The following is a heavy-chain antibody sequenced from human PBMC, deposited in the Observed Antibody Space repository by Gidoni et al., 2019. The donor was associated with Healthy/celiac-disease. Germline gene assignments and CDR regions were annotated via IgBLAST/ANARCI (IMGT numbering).Heavy chain of an antibody. V-gene: IGHV4-34*01. CDR3: ARVGVQTQWSRIRTIYYYYYMDV. D-gene: IGHD1-1*01. J-gene: IGHJ6*03. CDR2: INHSGST. CDR1: GGSFSGYY. Sequence: QVQLQQWGAGLLKPSETLSLPCAVYGGSFSGYYWSCIRQPPGKGLEWIGEINHSGSTNYNPSLKSRVTISVDTSKNQFSLKLSSVTAADTAVYYCARVGVQTQWSRIRTIYYYYYMDVWGKGTTVTVSS.